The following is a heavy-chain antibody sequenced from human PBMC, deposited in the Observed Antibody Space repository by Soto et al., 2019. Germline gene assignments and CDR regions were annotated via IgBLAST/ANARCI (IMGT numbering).Heavy chain of an antibody. CDR2: ISASGNTP. V-gene: IGHV3-23*01. J-gene: IGHJ4*02. CDR1: GFTFSSYA. CDR3: AKGAPCGGDCHSYFDH. D-gene: IGHD2-21*02. Sequence: PGGSLRLSCAASGFTFSSYAMTWVRQAPGKGLQWVSSISASGNTPFYADSVKGRCTISRDNSKNTLYLQMSSLTAEDAAVYYCAKGAPCGGDCHSYFDHWGQGTLVTVSS.